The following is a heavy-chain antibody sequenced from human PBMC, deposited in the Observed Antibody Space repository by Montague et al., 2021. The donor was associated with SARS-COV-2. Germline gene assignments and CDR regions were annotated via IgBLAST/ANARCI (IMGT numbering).Heavy chain of an antibody. D-gene: IGHD4-23*01. Sequence: SETLSLTCAVYGGSFSGWYWSWVRQPPGKGLEWIGEINRRGNTIYNPSLKSRVTISEDTSKSQFSLKLSSVIAADTAVYYCAGGRGNILTNYYYYYYLDVWGTGTTVTVSS. J-gene: IGHJ6*03. V-gene: IGHV4-34*01. CDR1: GGSFSGWY. CDR3: AGGRGNILTNYYYYYYLDV. CDR2: INRRGNT.